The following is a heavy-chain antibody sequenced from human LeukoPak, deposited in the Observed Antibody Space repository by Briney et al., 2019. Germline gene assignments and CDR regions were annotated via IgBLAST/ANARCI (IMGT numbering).Heavy chain of an antibody. CDR1: GYTFSDYY. V-gene: IGHV1-8*03. CDR3: ARDRGTTVTTDDAFDI. Sequence: ASVKVSCKTSGYTFSDYYIHWIRQAPGQGLEWVGWINPNSGDTDYAQKFQGRVTITRNTSISTAYMELSSLRSEDTAVYYCARDRGTTVTTDDAFDIWGQGTMVTVSS. CDR2: INPNSGDT. J-gene: IGHJ3*02. D-gene: IGHD4-17*01.